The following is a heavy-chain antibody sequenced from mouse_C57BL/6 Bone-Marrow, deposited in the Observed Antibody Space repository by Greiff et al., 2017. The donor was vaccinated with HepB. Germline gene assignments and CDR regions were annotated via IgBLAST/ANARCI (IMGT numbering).Heavy chain of an antibody. CDR2: IDPENVDT. V-gene: IGHV14-4*01. J-gene: IGHJ3*01. Sequence: VQLKESGAELVRPGASVKLSCTASGFNIKDDYMHWVKQRPEQGLEWIGWIDPENVDTEYASKFQGKATITADTSSNTAYLQLSSLTSEDTAVYYCIPTSWFAYWGQGTLVTVSA. CDR1: GFNIKDDY. CDR3: IPTSWFAY.